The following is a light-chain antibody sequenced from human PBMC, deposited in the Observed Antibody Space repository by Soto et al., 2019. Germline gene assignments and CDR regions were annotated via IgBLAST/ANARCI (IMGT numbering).Light chain of an antibody. CDR2: GAS. CDR1: QDINKW. CDR3: QQAGNFPRT. V-gene: IGKV1-12*01. J-gene: IGKJ4*01. Sequence: DIQMTQSPSSVSASVGDRVTITCRASQDINKWLAWYQQKPGEAPKLLIHGASSLQSGVPSRFSGSGSGTDFTLTITSLQPEDFTTYYCQQAGNFPRTFGAGTTVEI.